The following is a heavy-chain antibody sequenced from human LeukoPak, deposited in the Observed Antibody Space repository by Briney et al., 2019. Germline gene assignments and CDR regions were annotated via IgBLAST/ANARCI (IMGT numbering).Heavy chain of an antibody. J-gene: IGHJ4*02. D-gene: IGHD6-13*01. Sequence: SETLSLTCAVYGGSFSGYYWSWIRQPPGKGLEWIGEINHSGSTNYNPSLKSRVTISVDTSKNQFSLKLSSVTAADTAVYYCARRGWQQLRSYYFDYWGQGTLVTVSS. CDR1: GGSFSGYY. CDR3: ARRGWQQLRSYYFDY. CDR2: INHSGST. V-gene: IGHV4-34*01.